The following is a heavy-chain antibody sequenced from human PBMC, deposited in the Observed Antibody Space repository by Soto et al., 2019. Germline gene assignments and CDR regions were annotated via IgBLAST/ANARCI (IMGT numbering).Heavy chain of an antibody. CDR1: GVTLNTNG. CDR3: EQSATSGWYLEGSYFDH. CDR2: ISYDGRNK. V-gene: IGHV3-30*03. D-gene: IGHD6-19*01. Sequence: QVQLVESGGGVVQPGRSLRLSCSGSGVTLNTNGMHWVRQAPGKGLEWVALISYDGRNKYYGDSVKGRFTIAWDNSKNSVDLEMDSLRAYDTAVYNCEQSATSGWYLEGSYFDHWGQGTLVIVSS. J-gene: IGHJ4*02.